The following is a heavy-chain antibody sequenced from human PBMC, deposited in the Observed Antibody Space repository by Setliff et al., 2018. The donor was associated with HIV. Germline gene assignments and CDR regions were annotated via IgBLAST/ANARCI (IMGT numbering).Heavy chain of an antibody. Sequence: ASETLSLTCAVYGGSFNGHYWAWIRQSPGKGLEWIGEINHNGLTTYNPALTGRVIMSVETSKNQFSLRLSSATAADTGVYYCARHRDPPGSSWIFYYYYMDLWGGGTTVTVSS. CDR3: ARHRDPPGSSWIFYYYYMDL. V-gene: IGHV4-34*01. D-gene: IGHD6-13*01. J-gene: IGHJ6*03. CDR1: GGSFNGHY. CDR2: INHNGLT.